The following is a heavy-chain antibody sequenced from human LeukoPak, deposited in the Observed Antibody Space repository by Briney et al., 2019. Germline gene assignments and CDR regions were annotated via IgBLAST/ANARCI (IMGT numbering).Heavy chain of an antibody. CDR1: GYTFTSYD. J-gene: IGHJ5*02. Sequence: ASVKVSCKASGYTFTSYDINWVRQATGQGLEWMGWINTNTGNPTYAQGFTGRFVFSLDTSVSTAYLQISSLKAEDTAVYYCARGSFSYGSGSWFDPWGQGTLDTVSS. V-gene: IGHV7-4-1*02. CDR3: ARGSFSYGSGSWFDP. D-gene: IGHD3-10*01. CDR2: INTNTGNP.